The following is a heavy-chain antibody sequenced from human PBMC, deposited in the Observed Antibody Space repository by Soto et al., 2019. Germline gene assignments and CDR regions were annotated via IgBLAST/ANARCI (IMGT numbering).Heavy chain of an antibody. D-gene: IGHD4-17*01. V-gene: IGHV5-10-1*01. Sequence: GESLKISCKGSGYSFTSYWISWVRQMSGKGLEWMGRIDPSDSYTNYSPSFQGHVTISADKSISTAYLQWSSLKASDTAMYYCARGTYGGNSPDYWGQGTLVTVSS. J-gene: IGHJ4*02. CDR1: GYSFTSYW. CDR3: ARGTYGGNSPDY. CDR2: IDPSDSYT.